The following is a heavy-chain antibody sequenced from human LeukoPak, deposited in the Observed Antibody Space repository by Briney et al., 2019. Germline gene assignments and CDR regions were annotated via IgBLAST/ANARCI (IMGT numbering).Heavy chain of an antibody. J-gene: IGHJ4*02. D-gene: IGHD6-13*01. Sequence: SETLSLTCAVYGVSFSGYYWSWIRQPPGKGLEWIGEINHSGSTNYNPSLKSRVTIPVDTSKNQFSLKLSSVTAADTAVYYCARGEAAAGTGYYFDYWGQGTLVTVSS. CDR1: GVSFSGYY. CDR2: INHSGST. CDR3: ARGEAAAGTGYYFDY. V-gene: IGHV4-34*01.